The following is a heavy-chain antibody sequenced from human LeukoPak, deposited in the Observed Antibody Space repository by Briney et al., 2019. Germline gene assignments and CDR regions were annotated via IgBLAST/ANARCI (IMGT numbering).Heavy chain of an antibody. Sequence: SETLSLICTVSGGSISSSSYYWGWIRQPPGKGLEWIGSIYYSGSTYYNPSLKSRVTISVDTSKNQFSLKLSSVTAADTAVYYCARLKGSSSWYFDLWGRGTLVTVSS. CDR1: GGSISSSSYY. D-gene: IGHD6-13*01. CDR3: ARLKGSSSWYFDL. J-gene: IGHJ2*01. V-gene: IGHV4-39*07. CDR2: IYYSGST.